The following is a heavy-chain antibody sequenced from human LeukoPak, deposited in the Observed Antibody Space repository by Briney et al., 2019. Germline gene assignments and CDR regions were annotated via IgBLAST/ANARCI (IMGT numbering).Heavy chain of an antibody. CDR3: ARDRGRNWFDT. CDR2: INQDGSEK. D-gene: IGHD1-26*01. Sequence: GGSLRLSCAASGFTFSTYWMSWVRQAPGKGLEWVANINQDGSEKYYVDSLKGRFTISRDNAKNSLYLHMNSRRVEDTAVYYCARDRGRNWFDTWGQGTLVTVSS. CDR1: GFTFSTYW. V-gene: IGHV3-7*05. J-gene: IGHJ5*02.